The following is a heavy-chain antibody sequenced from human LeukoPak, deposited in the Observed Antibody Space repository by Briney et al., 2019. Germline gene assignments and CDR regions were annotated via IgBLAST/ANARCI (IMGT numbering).Heavy chain of an antibody. CDR3: ARTEGYCSGGSCYARYFDY. CDR1: GFTFRDYG. J-gene: IGHJ4*02. V-gene: IGHV3-53*01. D-gene: IGHD2-15*01. CDR2: IYSGGST. Sequence: GGSLRLSCAASGFTFRDYGFSWVRQAPGKGLEWVSVIYSGGSTYYADSVKGRFTISRDNSKNTLYLQMNSLRAEDTAVYYCARTEGYCSGGSCYARYFDYWGQGTLVTVSS.